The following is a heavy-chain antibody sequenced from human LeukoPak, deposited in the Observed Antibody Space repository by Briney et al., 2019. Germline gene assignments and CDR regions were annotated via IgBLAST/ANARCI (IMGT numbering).Heavy chain of an antibody. CDR1: GFTFSSYW. J-gene: IGHJ4*02. V-gene: IGHV3-74*01. D-gene: IGHD1-7*01. CDR3: AREPGNYLYYFGY. Sequence: GGSLRLSCAASGFTFSSYWMHWVRQAPGKGLVWVSRINTDGSSTSYVDSVKGRFTISRDNAKNTLYLQMNSLRAEDTAVYYCAREPGNYLYYFGYWGQGTLVTVSS. CDR2: INTDGSST.